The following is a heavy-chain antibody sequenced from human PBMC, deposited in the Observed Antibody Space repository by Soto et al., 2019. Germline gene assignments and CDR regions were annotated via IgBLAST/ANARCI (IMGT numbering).Heavy chain of an antibody. CDR3: ASRPGLHRWLGLDY. J-gene: IGHJ4*02. CDR1: GYTFTNYP. D-gene: IGHD3-10*01. Sequence: ASVKVSCKASGYTFTNYPMHWVRQAPGQRLGWMGWISAGNGDTEYSQNFQGRVTITRDTSASTAYMELNSLRSEDTAVYYCASRPGLHRWLGLDYWGQGTMVTVSS. V-gene: IGHV1-3*01. CDR2: ISAGNGDT.